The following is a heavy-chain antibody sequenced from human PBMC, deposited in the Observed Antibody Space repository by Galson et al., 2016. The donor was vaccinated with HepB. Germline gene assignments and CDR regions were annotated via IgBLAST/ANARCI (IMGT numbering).Heavy chain of an antibody. D-gene: IGHD6-19*01. CDR3: ARRVRWLADAFDV. CDR1: GGSISSYY. V-gene: IGHV4-59*04. CDR2: SYSSGTA. J-gene: IGHJ3*01. Sequence: SETLSLTCTVSGGSISSYYWSWIRQPPGKGLEWIGNSYSSGTAYYNPSLKSRVTISVEKSKTQFSLNLTSVTAADTAVYYFARRVRWLADAFDVWGQGALVIVSS.